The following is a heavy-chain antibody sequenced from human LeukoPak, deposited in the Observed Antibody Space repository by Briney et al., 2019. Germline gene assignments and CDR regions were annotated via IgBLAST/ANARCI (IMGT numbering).Heavy chain of an antibody. Sequence: GRSLRLSCAASGFTFSSYGMHWVRQAPGKGLEWVAVISYDGSNKYYADSVKGRFTISRDNSKNTLYLQMNSLRAGDTAVYYCASGTTFDYWGQGTLVTVSS. J-gene: IGHJ4*02. D-gene: IGHD1-7*01. CDR3: ASGTTFDY. CDR2: ISYDGSNK. CDR1: GFTFSSYG. V-gene: IGHV3-30*03.